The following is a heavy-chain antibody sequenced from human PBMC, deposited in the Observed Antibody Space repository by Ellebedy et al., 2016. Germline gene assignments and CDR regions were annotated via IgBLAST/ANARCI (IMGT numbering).Heavy chain of an antibody. CDR3: ARGDPIAASHFDY. CDR2: VYASGST. V-gene: IGHV4-4*07. J-gene: IGHJ4*02. Sequence: SETLSLTXSVSGGSFSGYYWSWIRQPAGKALEWVGRVYASGSTNYNPSLKSRVTMSADTSKNQFSLKLTSVTAADTAVYFCARGDPIAASHFDYWGQGSLVTVSS. D-gene: IGHD6-6*01. CDR1: GGSFSGYY.